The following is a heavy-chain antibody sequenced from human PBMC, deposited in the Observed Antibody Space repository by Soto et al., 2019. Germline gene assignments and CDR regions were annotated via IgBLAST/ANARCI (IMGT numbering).Heavy chain of an antibody. D-gene: IGHD1-26*01. Sequence: ASVKVSCKASGYTFTGYYIHWVRQAPGQGLEWMGWVSPRSGSANFAQRFQGRVSMTRDTSITTAYMELRRLKSDDTAVYYCARGPYFGPAYCMDVWGQGTTVTVS. V-gene: IGHV1-2*02. CDR1: GYTFTGYY. J-gene: IGHJ6*02. CDR3: ARGPYFGPAYCMDV. CDR2: VSPRSGSA.